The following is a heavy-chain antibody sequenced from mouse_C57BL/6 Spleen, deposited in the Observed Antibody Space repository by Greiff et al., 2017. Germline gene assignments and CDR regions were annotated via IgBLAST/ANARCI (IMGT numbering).Heavy chain of an antibody. V-gene: IGHV1-82*01. CDR2: IYPGDGDT. D-gene: IGHD1-1*01. CDR3: ATPLYGSSPYYFDY. J-gene: IGHJ2*01. Sequence: QVQLKESGPELVKPGASVKISCKASGYAFSSSWMNWVKQRPGKGLEWIGRIYPGDGDTNYNGKFKGKATLTADKSSSTAYMQLSSLTSEDSAVYVCATPLYGSSPYYFDYWGQGTTLTVSS. CDR1: GYAFSSSW.